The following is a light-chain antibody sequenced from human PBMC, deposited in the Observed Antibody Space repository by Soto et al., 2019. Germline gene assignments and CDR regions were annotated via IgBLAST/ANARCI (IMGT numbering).Light chain of an antibody. J-gene: IGLJ2*01. CDR2: EVS. CDR3: SSYAGSYTLV. Sequence: QSALTQPASVSGSPGQSITISCTGTSSDVGNYNYVSWYQQHPGKAPKLMLYEVSARPSGVSNRFSGSKSGNTASLTISGLQAEDEADYYCSSYAGSYTLVFGGGTKLTVL. CDR1: SSDVGNYNY. V-gene: IGLV2-14*01.